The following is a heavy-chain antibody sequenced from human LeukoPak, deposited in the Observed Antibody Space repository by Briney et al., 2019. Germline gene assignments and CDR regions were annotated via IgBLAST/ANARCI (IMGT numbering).Heavy chain of an antibody. Sequence: PSETLSLTCTVSGGSISSSSYYWGWIRQPPGKGLEWIGSIYYSGSTYYNPSLKSRVTISVDTSKNQFSLKLSSVTAADTAVYYCARPRLGATYDAFDIWGQGTMVTVSS. V-gene: IGHV4-39*07. D-gene: IGHD1-26*01. CDR2: IYYSGST. CDR1: GGSISSSSYY. CDR3: ARPRLGATYDAFDI. J-gene: IGHJ3*02.